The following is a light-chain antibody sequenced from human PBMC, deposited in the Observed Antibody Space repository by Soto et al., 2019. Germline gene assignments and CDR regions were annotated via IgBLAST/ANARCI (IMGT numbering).Light chain of an antibody. CDR3: QQYDSSPLT. CDR2: GAS. V-gene: IGKV3-20*01. Sequence: EIVLTQSPGTLSLSPGERATLSCRASQSVSSSYLAWYQQKPGQAPRLLIHGASSRATGIPDRFSGSGSGTDFTLTISRLEPEDFAVYYCQQYDSSPLTFGGGTKMEIK. J-gene: IGKJ4*01. CDR1: QSVSSSY.